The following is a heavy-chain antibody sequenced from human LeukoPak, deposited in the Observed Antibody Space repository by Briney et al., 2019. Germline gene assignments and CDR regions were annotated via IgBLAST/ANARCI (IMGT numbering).Heavy chain of an antibody. CDR1: GFTFSTYW. CDR2: ISGSGGST. D-gene: IGHD3-3*01. J-gene: IGHJ5*02. V-gene: IGHV3-23*01. Sequence: GGSLRLSCAASGFTFSTYWMSWVRQAPGKGLEWVSAISGSGGSTYYADSVKGRFTISRDNSKNTLYLQMNSLRAEDTAVYYCAKDPSITIFGVAPFDPWGQGTLVTVSS. CDR3: AKDPSITIFGVAPFDP.